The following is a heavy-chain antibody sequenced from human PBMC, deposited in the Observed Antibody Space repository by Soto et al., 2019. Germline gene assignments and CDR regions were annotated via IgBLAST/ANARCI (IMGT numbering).Heavy chain of an antibody. J-gene: IGHJ4*02. CDR3: ARDDSGFSGSHYIDYFNY. D-gene: IGHD1-26*01. CDR2: IIAGFGTT. V-gene: IGHV1-69*06. Sequence: SVKVSCKASGGTFSNYAISWVRQAPGQGLEWMGGIIAGFGTTNYAQRFQGRVTITGDTSAGTAYMQLSSLRSEDTAVYYCARDDSGFSGSHYIDYFNYWGQGALVTVSS. CDR1: GGTFSNYA.